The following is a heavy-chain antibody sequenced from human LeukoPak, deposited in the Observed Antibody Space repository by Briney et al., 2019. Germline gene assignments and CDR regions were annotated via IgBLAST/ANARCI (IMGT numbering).Heavy chain of an antibody. CDR3: ARDNDKVVDH. D-gene: IGHD1-1*01. J-gene: IGHJ4*03. CDR2: ITAYNGNR. Sequence: ASVTVSCKTSGYTFSNYGISWVRQAPGQGLEWMGWITAYNGNRLYAQRFQGRITLTTDTSTSTSYMELRSLEYDDTAIYYCARDNDKVVDHWGQGTLVTVSS. CDR1: GYTFSNYG. V-gene: IGHV1-18*01.